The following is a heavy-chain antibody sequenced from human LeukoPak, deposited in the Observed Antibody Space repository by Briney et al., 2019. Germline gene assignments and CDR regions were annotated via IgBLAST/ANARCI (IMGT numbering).Heavy chain of an antibody. CDR1: GGSISSYY. Sequence: SETLSLTCTVSGGSISSYYWSWIRQPPGKGLEWIGYIYYSGSTNYNPSLKSRVTISVDTSKNQFSLKLSSVTAADTAVYYCAGWYYYDSSGYYYYYMDVWGKGTTVTVSS. D-gene: IGHD3-22*01. CDR2: IYYSGST. CDR3: AGWYYYDSSGYYYYYMDV. J-gene: IGHJ6*03. V-gene: IGHV4-59*01.